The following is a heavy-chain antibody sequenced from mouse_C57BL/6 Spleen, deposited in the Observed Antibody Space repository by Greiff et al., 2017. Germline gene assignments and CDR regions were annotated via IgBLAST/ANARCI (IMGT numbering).Heavy chain of an antibody. J-gene: IGHJ4*01. Sequence: QVQLKESGPGLVAPSQCLSISCTASGFSLTSYGVDWVRQPPGKGLEWLGVIWGGGGTNYNSALMSRLSISKDNSKSQVFLKMNSLQTEDTAMYYCATYYGHDGAMHYWGQGTSVTVSS. V-gene: IGHV2-9*01. CDR2: IWGGGGT. CDR3: ATYYGHDGAMHY. CDR1: GFSLTSYG. D-gene: IGHD2-2*01.